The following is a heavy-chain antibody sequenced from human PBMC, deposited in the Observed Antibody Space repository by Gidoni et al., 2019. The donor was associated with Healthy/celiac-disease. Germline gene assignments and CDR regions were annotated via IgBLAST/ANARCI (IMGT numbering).Heavy chain of an antibody. CDR2: IYYSGST. Sequence: QLQLQESGPGLVKPSETLSLTCTVSGGSISSSSYYWGWIRQPPGKGLEWIGSIYYSGSTYYNPSLKSRVTISVATSKNQFSLKLSSVTAADTAVYYCARHAKAQTYYDFWSGYFGSGSDWFDPWGQGTLVTVSS. D-gene: IGHD3-3*01. J-gene: IGHJ5*02. V-gene: IGHV4-39*01. CDR1: GGSISSSSYY. CDR3: ARHAKAQTYYDFWSGYFGSGSDWFDP.